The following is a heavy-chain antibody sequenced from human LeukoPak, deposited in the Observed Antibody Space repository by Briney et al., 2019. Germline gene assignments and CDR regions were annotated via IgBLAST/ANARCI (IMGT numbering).Heavy chain of an antibody. D-gene: IGHD2-8*02. J-gene: IGHJ1*01. Sequence: GRSLRLSCAASGFTFSRYAMHWVRQAPGKGLEWVAVISYDGTIKYYSDSVKGRFTISRDNSKNTLYLQMNSLGLEDTAVHYCARGEARCVLVGYFPHWGQASLVSVPS. CDR1: GFTFSRYA. CDR2: ISYDGTIK. CDR3: ARGEARCVLVGYFPH. V-gene: IGHV3-30-3*01.